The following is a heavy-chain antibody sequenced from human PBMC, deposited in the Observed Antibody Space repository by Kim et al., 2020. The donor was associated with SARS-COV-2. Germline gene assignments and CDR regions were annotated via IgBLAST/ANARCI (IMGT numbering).Heavy chain of an antibody. CDR1: GFTFSTYA. Sequence: GGSLRLSCAASGFTFSTYAMHWVRQGPGKGLEWVAVISYDGSNKYYADSVKGRFTISRDNSKNTLYLQMNSLRADDTAVYYCARGNYYDSSGYLSYIPPQLAHWGQGILVAVSS. D-gene: IGHD3-22*01. V-gene: IGHV3-30*04. CDR3: ARGNYYDSSGYLSYIPPQLAH. J-gene: IGHJ4*02. CDR2: ISYDGSNK.